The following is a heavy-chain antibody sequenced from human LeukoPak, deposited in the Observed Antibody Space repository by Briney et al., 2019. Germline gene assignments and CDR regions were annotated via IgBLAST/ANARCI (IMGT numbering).Heavy chain of an antibody. Sequence: SETLSLTCAVYGGSFSGYYWSWIRQPPGKGLEWIGEINHSGSTNYNPSLKGRVTISVDTSKNQFSLKLSSVTAADTAVYYCARGRSSGYTYYYYYYGMDVWGQGTTVTVSS. CDR1: GGSFSGYY. CDR3: ARGRSSGYTYYYYYYGMDV. V-gene: IGHV4-34*01. D-gene: IGHD5-12*01. J-gene: IGHJ6*02. CDR2: INHSGST.